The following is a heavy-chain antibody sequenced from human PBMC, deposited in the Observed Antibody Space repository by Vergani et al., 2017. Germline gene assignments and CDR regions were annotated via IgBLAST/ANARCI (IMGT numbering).Heavy chain of an antibody. CDR1: GGSFSGYY. D-gene: IGHD4-23*01. J-gene: IGHJ4*02. V-gene: IGHV4-34*01. CDR2: INHSGST. CDR3: ARGRMRWASDY. Sequence: QVQLQQWGAGLLTPLETLSLTCAVYGGSFSGYYWSWIRQPPGKGPEWIGEINHSGSTNYNPSLKSRVTISVDTPKNQFSLKLSSVTAADTAVYYCARGRMRWASDYWGQGTLVTVSS.